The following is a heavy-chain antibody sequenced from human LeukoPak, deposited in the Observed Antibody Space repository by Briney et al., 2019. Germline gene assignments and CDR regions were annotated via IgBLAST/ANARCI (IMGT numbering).Heavy chain of an antibody. CDR1: GFTFSSYA. CDR3: AKFVGLLTNFDY. CDR2: ISGSGGST. Sequence: GGSLRLSCAASGFTFSSYAMSWVRQAPGKGLEWVSAISGSGGSTYYADSVKGRFTISRDNSKNTLYLQMNSLRAEDTAVYHCAKFVGLLTNFDYWGQGTLVTVSS. J-gene: IGHJ4*02. V-gene: IGHV3-23*01. D-gene: IGHD2-15*01.